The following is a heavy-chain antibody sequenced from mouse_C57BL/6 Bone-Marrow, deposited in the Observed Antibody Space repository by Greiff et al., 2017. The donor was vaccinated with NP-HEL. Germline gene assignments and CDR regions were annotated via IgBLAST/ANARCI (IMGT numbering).Heavy chain of an antibody. J-gene: IGHJ4*01. CDR1: GFNIKDDY. CDR2: IDPENGDT. CDR3: TNPYYAMDY. Sequence: EVMLVESGAELVRPGASVKLSCTASGFNIKDDYMHWVKQRPEQGLEWIGWIDPENGDTEYASKFQGKATITADTSSNTAYLQLSSLTSEDTAVYYCTNPYYAMDYWGQGTSVTVSS. V-gene: IGHV14-4*01.